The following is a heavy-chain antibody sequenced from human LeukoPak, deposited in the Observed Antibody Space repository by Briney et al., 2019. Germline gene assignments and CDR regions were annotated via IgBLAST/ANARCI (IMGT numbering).Heavy chain of an antibody. CDR2: IIPILGIA. CDR1: GYTFTSYG. CDR3: AGYYYDSSGYYYHFDY. J-gene: IGHJ4*02. V-gene: IGHV1-69*04. D-gene: IGHD3-22*01. Sequence: ASVKVSCKASGYTFTSYGISWVRQAPGQGLEWMGRIIPILGIANYAQKFQGRVTITADKSTSTAYMELSSLRSEDTAVYYCAGYYYDSSGYYYHFDYWGQGTLVTVSS.